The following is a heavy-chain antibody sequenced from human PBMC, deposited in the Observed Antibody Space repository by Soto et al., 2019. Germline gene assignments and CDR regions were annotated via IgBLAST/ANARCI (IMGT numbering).Heavy chain of an antibody. CDR2: IYYSGST. J-gene: IGHJ3*02. CDR3: ARDSPRADDAFDI. CDR1: GGSISSGGYY. Sequence: SETLSLTCTVSGGSISSGGYYWSWIRQHPGKGLEWIGYIYYSGSTYYNPSLKSRVTISVDTSKNQFSLKPSSVTAADTAVYYCARDSPRADDAFDIWGQGTMVTVS. V-gene: IGHV4-31*03.